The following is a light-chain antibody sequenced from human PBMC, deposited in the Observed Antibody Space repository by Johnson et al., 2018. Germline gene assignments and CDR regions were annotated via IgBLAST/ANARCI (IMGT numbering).Light chain of an antibody. CDR3: GTCDSSQSAGNV. J-gene: IGLJ1*01. CDR1: SSNIGNNY. V-gene: IGLV1-51*02. CDR2: ENN. Sequence: QSVLTQPPSVSAAPGQKVTISCSGSSSNIGNNYVSWYQQLPGTAPKLLIYENNKRPSGIPDRFSGSKSGTSATMGISGLQTGDEADYYCGTCDSSQSAGNVFGTGTKVTVL.